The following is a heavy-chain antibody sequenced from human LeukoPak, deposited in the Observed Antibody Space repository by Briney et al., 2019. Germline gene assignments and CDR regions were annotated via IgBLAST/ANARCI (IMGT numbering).Heavy chain of an antibody. Sequence: SETLSLTCTVSGGSISSHYWTWVRQSPVKGLEWIGDISNSGSTSYNPSLKSRVTISIDTSKNQFSLKLSSVTAADTAVYYCGRDALVGYFSYYYMDVWGKGTTVTVSS. J-gene: IGHJ6*03. CDR1: GGSISSHY. CDR2: ISNSGST. V-gene: IGHV4-59*11. D-gene: IGHD2-15*01. CDR3: GRDALVGYFSYYYMDV.